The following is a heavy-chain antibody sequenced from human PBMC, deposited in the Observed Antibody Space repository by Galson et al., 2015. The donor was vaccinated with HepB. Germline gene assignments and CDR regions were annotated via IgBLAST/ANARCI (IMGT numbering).Heavy chain of an antibody. Sequence: SVKVSCKASGYTFTSYYMHWVRQAPGQGLEWMGIINPSGGSTSYAQKFQGRVTMTRDTSTSTVYMELSSLRSEDTAVYYCARGEQWLAHGGPNYYYYYGMDVWGQGTTVTVSS. J-gene: IGHJ6*02. D-gene: IGHD6-19*01. CDR2: INPSGGST. CDR1: GYTFTSYY. V-gene: IGHV1-46*01. CDR3: ARGEQWLAHGGPNYYYYYGMDV.